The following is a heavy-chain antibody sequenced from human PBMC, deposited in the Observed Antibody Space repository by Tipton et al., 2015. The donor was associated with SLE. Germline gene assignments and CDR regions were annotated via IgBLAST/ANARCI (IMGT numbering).Heavy chain of an antibody. J-gene: IGHJ4*02. CDR3: AVGPANWMSFDY. CDR2: IYYSGST. CDR1: GGSISSGGYS. Sequence: TLSLTCTVYGGSISSGGYSWSWIRQPPGKGLEWIGYIYYSGSTYYNPSLKSRVTISIDRYKNQFSLKLSSVTAADTAVYYCAVGPANWMSFDYWGQGTLVTVSS. D-gene: IGHD1-20*01. V-gene: IGHV4-30-2*01.